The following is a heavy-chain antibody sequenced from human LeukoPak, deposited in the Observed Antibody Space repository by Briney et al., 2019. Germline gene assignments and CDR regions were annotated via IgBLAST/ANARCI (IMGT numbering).Heavy chain of an antibody. D-gene: IGHD6-6*01. Sequence: GGSLRLSCAASGFTFSSYEMNWVRQAPGKGLEWVSYVSSSGSTIYYADSVKGRFTISRDNAKNSLYLQMNSLRAEDTAVYYCARTIAARIYWGQGTLVTVSS. J-gene: IGHJ4*02. V-gene: IGHV3-48*03. CDR3: ARTIAARIY. CDR2: VSSSGSTI. CDR1: GFTFSSYE.